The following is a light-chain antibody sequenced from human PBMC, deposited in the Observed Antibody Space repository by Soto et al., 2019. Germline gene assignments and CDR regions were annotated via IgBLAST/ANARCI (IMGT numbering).Light chain of an antibody. CDR1: TGAVTSGYY. CDR3: LLYYGGALV. J-gene: IGLJ2*01. CDR2: TTN. Sequence: QAVVTQEPSLTVSPGGTVTLTCASSTGAVTSGYYANWFQQKPGQAPRALIYTTNNKHSWTPARSSGSLLGGTAALTLSGAQPEDEAEYYCLLYYGGALVFGGGTKLTVL. V-gene: IGLV7-43*01.